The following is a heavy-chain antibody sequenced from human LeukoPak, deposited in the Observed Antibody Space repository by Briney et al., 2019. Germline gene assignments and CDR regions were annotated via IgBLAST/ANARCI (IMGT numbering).Heavy chain of an antibody. CDR1: GYTLTELS. CDR2: FDPEDGET. Sequence: ASVKVSCKVSGYTLTELSMHWVRQAPGKGLEWMGGFDPEDGETIYAQKFQGRVTMTEDTCTDTAYMELSSLRSEDTAVYYCATVGRAAAGLQNWFDPWGQGTLVTVSS. CDR3: ATVGRAAAGLQNWFDP. V-gene: IGHV1-24*01. J-gene: IGHJ5*02. D-gene: IGHD6-13*01.